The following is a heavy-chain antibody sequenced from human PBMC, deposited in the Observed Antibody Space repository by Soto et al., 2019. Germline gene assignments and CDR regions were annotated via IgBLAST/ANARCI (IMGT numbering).Heavy chain of an antibody. V-gene: IGHV4-39*01. D-gene: IGHD3-10*01. CDR3: AGGGSYYGSGTRNWFDP. J-gene: IGHJ5*02. CDR2: IYYSGST. Sequence: SETLSLTCTVSGGSISSSSYYWGWIRQPPGKGLEWIGSIYYSGSTYYNPSLKSRVTISVDTSKNQFSLKLSSVTAADTAVYYCAGGGSYYGSGTRNWFDPWGQGTLVTVSS. CDR1: GGSISSSSYY.